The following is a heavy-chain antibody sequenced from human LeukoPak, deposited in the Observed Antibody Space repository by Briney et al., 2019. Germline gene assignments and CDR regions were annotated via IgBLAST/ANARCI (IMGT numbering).Heavy chain of an antibody. V-gene: IGHV3-30*02. D-gene: IGHD3-3*01. CDR2: IRYDGRNK. CDR1: GFIFSDYG. CDR3: AKMPGITIFGVGRGRAGY. J-gene: IGHJ4*02. Sequence: GGSLRLSCAASGFIFSDYGMHWVRQAPGKGLEWVAFIRYDGRNKYYVDSVKGRFTISRDNSKNTLFLQMSSLRVEDTAVYYCAKMPGITIFGVGRGRAGYWGQGTLVTVSS.